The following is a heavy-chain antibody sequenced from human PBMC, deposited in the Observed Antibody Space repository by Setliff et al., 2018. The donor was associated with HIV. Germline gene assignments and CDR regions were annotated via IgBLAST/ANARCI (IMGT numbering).Heavy chain of an antibody. CDR3: ARGRGSSAWFDP. Sequence: ASVKVSCKASGYTFTTYDIIWVRQATGQGLEWMGCMSPNSGNTGYARKFQGRVTMTRDTSIDTAYMELTSLTSEDTAVYYCARGRGSSAWFDPWGQGTLVTVSS. CDR1: GYTFTTYD. V-gene: IGHV1-8*02. CDR2: MSPNSGNT. D-gene: IGHD3-10*01. J-gene: IGHJ5*02.